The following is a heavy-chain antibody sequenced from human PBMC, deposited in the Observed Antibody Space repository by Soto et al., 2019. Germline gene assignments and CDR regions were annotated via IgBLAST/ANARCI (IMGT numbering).Heavy chain of an antibody. CDR2: IYSGGST. CDR1: GFTVSSNY. Sequence: EVQLVESGGGLVQPGGSLRLSCAASGFTVSSNYMSWVRQAPGKGLEWVSVIYSGGSTYYADSVKGRFTISRDNSKNTLDLQMNSLRAEDTAVYYCARGKDYGDYGAAFDIWGQGTMVTVSS. D-gene: IGHD4-17*01. CDR3: ARGKDYGDYGAAFDI. J-gene: IGHJ3*02. V-gene: IGHV3-66*01.